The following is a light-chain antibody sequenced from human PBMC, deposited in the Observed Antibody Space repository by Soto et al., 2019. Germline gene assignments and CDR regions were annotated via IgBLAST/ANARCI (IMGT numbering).Light chain of an antibody. CDR3: QSYDSSLGIF. V-gene: IGLV1-40*01. CDR1: NSNIGAGYD. CDR2: RNI. J-gene: IGLJ2*01. Sequence: QLVLTQPPSVSGAPGQRVTLSCTKTNSNIGAGYDVHWYQQLPGAAPKLLVYRNINRPSGIPERFSGSKSGTSASLTITGLQAEDEADYYCQSYDSSLGIFFGGGTKLTVL.